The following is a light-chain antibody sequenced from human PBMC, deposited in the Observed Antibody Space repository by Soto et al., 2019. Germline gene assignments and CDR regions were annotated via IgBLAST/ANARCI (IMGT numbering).Light chain of an antibody. J-gene: IGKJ4*01. CDR1: QSLGTW. CDR3: LQYNTYPPG. CDR2: KAS. Sequence: DIQMTQSPSTLSASVGDRVTITCRASQSLGTWLAWYQHKPGKAPKLLIYKASSLQSGVPSRFRGGGSATEFTLTITSLQPYDFASYYCLQYNTYPPGFGGGTKVEIK. V-gene: IGKV1-5*03.